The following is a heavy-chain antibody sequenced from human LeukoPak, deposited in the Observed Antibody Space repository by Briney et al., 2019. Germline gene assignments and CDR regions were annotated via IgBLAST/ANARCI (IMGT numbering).Heavy chain of an antibody. J-gene: IGHJ4*02. CDR2: IIPILGIA. Sequence: SVKVSCKASGGTFSSYAISWVRQAPGQGLEWMGRIIPILGIANYAQKFQGRVTITADKSTSTAYMELGSLRSEDTAVYYCARDAEGFGESLIGWGQGTLVTVSS. D-gene: IGHD3-10*01. V-gene: IGHV1-69*04. CDR1: GGTFSSYA. CDR3: ARDAEGFGESLIG.